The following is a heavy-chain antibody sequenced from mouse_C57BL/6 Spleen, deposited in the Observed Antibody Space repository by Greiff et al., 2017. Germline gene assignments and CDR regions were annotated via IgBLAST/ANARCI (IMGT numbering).Heavy chain of an antibody. V-gene: IGHV5-4*01. CDR3: AREDSNYRYFDV. Sequence: EVMLVESGGGLVKPGGSLKLSCAASGFTFSSYAMSWVRQTPEKRLEWVATISDGGSYTYYPDNVKGRFTISRDNAKNNLYLQMSHLKSEDTAMYYCAREDSNYRYFDVWGTGTTVTVSS. CDR2: ISDGGSYT. J-gene: IGHJ1*03. D-gene: IGHD2-5*01. CDR1: GFTFSSYA.